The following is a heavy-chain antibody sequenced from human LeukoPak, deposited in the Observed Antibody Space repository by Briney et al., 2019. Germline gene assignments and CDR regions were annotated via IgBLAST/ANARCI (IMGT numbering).Heavy chain of an antibody. Sequence: NAGGSLRLSCAASGFTVSNAWMSWVRKAPGKGLEWVGRIKSKTDGETTDYAAPVKGRFTISRDDSKNTLYLQMNSLKTEDTAVYYCTTVYSDSGGFYFNYCDYWGQGTLVTVST. CDR3: TTVYSDSGGFYFNYCDY. CDR1: GFTVSNAW. D-gene: IGHD3-22*01. V-gene: IGHV3-15*01. J-gene: IGHJ4*02. CDR2: IKSKTDGETT.